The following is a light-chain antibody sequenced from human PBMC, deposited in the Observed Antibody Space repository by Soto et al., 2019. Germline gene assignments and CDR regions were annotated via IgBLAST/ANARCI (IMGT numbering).Light chain of an antibody. CDR2: WAS. J-gene: IGKJ5*01. V-gene: IGKV4-1*01. CDR3: KQYYAAPPNT. CDR1: QSVFNRSNNKNY. Sequence: DIVMTQSPDSLTVSLGERATINCKSRQSVFNRSNNKNYFAWYQQKPGQPPILLIYWASTRESGVLERFSGSGPGTDFTLTISSLQAEDVAPYYCKQYYAAPPNTFCQGTRLAIK.